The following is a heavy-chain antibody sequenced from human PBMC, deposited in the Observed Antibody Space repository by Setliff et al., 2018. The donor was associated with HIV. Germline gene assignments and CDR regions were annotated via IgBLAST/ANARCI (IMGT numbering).Heavy chain of an antibody. CDR1: GGSITSGGDS. CDR2: ISYSGIT. Sequence: TSETLSLTCTVSGGSITSGGDSWSWIRQHPGKGLKWIGYISYSGITYYDPSLKSRLTMSVDTSNNQFSLKLSSATAADTAVYYCARVLGVRRDYYDSSAPLGAAFDIWGQGTMVTVSS. D-gene: IGHD3-22*01. CDR3: ARVLGVRRDYYDSSAPLGAAFDI. V-gene: IGHV4-31*02. J-gene: IGHJ3*02.